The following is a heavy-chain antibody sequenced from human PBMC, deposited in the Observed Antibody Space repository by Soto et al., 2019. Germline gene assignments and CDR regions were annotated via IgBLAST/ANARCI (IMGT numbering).Heavy chain of an antibody. CDR3: ARSGHTFGGAV. Sequence: SETLSLTCAVSGVSIHNSHSFWGWIRQPPGKGLEFIANVYYTGTTNYNSSLQSRVTFSVDTSKNQVSLLLNSVTAADTAIYYCARSGHTFGGAVWGQGVLVTVSS. V-gene: IGHV4-61*05. J-gene: IGHJ1*01. CDR2: VYYTGTT. CDR1: GVSIHNSHSF. D-gene: IGHD3-16*01.